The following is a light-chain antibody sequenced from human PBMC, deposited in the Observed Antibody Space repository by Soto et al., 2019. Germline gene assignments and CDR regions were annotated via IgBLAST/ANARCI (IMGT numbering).Light chain of an antibody. V-gene: IGKV3-20*01. Sequence: SMLTQSPGTLSLSPGERATLSCRASQSVSSSYLAWYQQKPGQAPRLLIYGASSRATGIPDRFSGSGSGTDFTLTISRLEPEDFAVYYCQQYGNSPQTFGQGTKVDI. CDR2: GAS. CDR1: QSVSSSY. CDR3: QQYGNSPQT. J-gene: IGKJ1*01.